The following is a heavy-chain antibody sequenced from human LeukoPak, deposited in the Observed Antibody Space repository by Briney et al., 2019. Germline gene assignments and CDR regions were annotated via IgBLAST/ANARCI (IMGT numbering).Heavy chain of an antibody. J-gene: IGHJ5*02. Sequence: SQTLSLTYAISGDSVSSNSAAWNWLRQSPSRGLEWLGRTYYRSKWYNDYAVSVKSRITINPDTSKNQFSLQLNSVTPEDTAVYYCARDMDDIVVVPAARNSFDPWGQGTLVTVSS. CDR1: GDSVSSNSAA. CDR2: TYYRSKWYN. V-gene: IGHV6-1*01. D-gene: IGHD2-2*01. CDR3: ARDMDDIVVVPAARNSFDP.